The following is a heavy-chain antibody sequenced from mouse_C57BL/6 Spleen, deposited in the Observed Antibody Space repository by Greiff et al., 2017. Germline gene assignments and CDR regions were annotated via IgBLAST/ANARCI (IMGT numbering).Heavy chain of an antibody. CDR2: ISYSGST. V-gene: IGHV3-1*01. CDR1: GYSITSGYD. Sequence: VQLKESGPGMVKPSQSLSLTCTVTGYSITSGYDWHWIRHFPGNKLEWMGYISYSGSTNYNPSLKSRISITHDTSKNHFFLKLNSVTTEDTATYYCARGDYYGGWFAYWGQGTLVTVSA. J-gene: IGHJ3*01. D-gene: IGHD1-1*01. CDR3: ARGDYYGGWFAY.